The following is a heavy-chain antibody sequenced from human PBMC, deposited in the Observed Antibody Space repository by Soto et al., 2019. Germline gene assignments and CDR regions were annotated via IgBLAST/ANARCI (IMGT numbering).Heavy chain of an antibody. J-gene: IGHJ6*03. CDR1: GYTYTSYD. Sequence: ASVKVSCKASGYTYTSYDINWVRQATGQGHEWMGWMNPNSGNTGYAQKFQGRVTMTRNTSISTAYMELSSLRSEDTAVYYCAREYYDILTGYYSGYYYYMDVWGKGTTVTVSS. V-gene: IGHV1-8*01. CDR2: MNPNSGNT. CDR3: AREYYDILTGYYSGYYYYMDV. D-gene: IGHD3-9*01.